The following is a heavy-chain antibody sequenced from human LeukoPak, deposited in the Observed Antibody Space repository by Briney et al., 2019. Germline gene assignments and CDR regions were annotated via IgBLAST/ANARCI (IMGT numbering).Heavy chain of an antibody. CDR2: ISGSGGST. J-gene: IGHJ4*02. Sequence: GGSLRLSCAASGFTFSSYAMSWVRQAPGKGLEWVSAISGSGGSTYYADSVKGRFTISRDNSKNTLYLQMNSLRAEDTAVYFCASFHYYGSGAYYLSYWGQGTLVAVSS. CDR3: ASFHYYGSGAYYLSY. D-gene: IGHD3-10*01. V-gene: IGHV3-23*01. CDR1: GFTFSSYA.